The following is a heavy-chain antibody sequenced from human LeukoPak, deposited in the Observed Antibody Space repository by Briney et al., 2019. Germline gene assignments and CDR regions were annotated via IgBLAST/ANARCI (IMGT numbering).Heavy chain of an antibody. Sequence: PGGSLRLSCAASGFTFSSHYMSWVRQAPGKGLEWVSVIYRGGSTYYADSVKDRFTISRDNSMNTLYLQMNSLRAEDTAVYYCARKTVYYYDSRGYYGIFDYWGQGTLVTVSS. CDR2: IYRGGST. CDR1: GFTFSSHY. J-gene: IGHJ4*02. D-gene: IGHD3-22*01. CDR3: ARKTVYYYDSRGYYGIFDY. V-gene: IGHV3-66*01.